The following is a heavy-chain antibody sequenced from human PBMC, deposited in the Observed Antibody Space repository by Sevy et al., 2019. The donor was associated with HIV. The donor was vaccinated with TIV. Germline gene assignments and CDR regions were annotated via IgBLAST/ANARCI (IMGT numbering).Heavy chain of an antibody. CDR3: ARDLVVVVTDYYYYYGMDV. Sequence: GGSLRLSCAASGFTVSSNYMSWVRQAPGKGQEWVSVIYSGGSTYYADSVKGRFTISRDNSKNTLYLQMNSLRAEDTAVYYCARDLVVVVTDYYYYYGMDVWGQGTTVTVSS. V-gene: IGHV3-53*01. J-gene: IGHJ6*02. D-gene: IGHD2-15*01. CDR1: GFTVSSNY. CDR2: IYSGGST.